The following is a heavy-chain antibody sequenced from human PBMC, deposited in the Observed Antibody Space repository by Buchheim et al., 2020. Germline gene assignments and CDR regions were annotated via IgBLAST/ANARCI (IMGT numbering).Heavy chain of an antibody. CDR1: GGSINNGGYY. J-gene: IGHJ4*02. Sequence: QVQLQESGPGLLKPSQTLSLTCTVSGGSINNGGYYWSWIPQHPGKGWEWIGYIYYNGNTYYNPSLKSRVAMSVDTSKNQLSLELSSVTAADTAVYYCARRGSGSYYNVFDYWGPGTL. CDR2: IYYNGNT. D-gene: IGHD3-10*01. V-gene: IGHV4-31*03. CDR3: ARRGSGSYYNVFDY.